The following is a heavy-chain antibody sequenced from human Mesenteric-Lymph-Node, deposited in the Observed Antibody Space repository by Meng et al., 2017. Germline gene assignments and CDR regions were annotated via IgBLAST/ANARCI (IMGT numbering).Heavy chain of an antibody. J-gene: IGHJ4*02. CDR3: ARADKVRFDY. CDR2: IYHSGST. Sequence: APGPALVAPSDAMSLTCPVSGGSISSSNWWSGVRQPPGKGLEWIGEIYHSGSTNYNPSLKSRVSISVDKSKNQFSLKLSSVTAADTAVYYCARADKVRFDYWGQGTLVTVSS. CDR1: GGSISSSNW. V-gene: IGHV4-4*02.